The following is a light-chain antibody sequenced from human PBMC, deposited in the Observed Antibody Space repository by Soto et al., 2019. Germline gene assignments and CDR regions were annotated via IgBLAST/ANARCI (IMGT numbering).Light chain of an antibody. Sequence: QSALTQPASVSGSPGQSITISCTGTSSDVGGYNYVSWYQQYPGKAPKVIIYEVSHRPSGVSNRFSGSRSGNTASLTISGLQAEDEAYYYCTSYSSLRTSVLFGGGTKLTVL. CDR3: TSYSSLRTSVL. V-gene: IGLV2-14*01. J-gene: IGLJ2*01. CDR2: EVS. CDR1: SSDVGGYNY.